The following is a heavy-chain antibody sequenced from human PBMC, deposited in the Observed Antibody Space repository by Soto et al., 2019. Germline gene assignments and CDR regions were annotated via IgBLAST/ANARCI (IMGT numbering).Heavy chain of an antibody. D-gene: IGHD3-10*01. CDR3: AKDPYGSGSSRPYYFDY. CDR2: ISYDGSNK. CDR1: GFTFSSYG. V-gene: IGHV3-30*18. Sequence: GGSLRLSCAASGFTFSSYGMHWVRQAPGKGLEWVAVISYDGSNKYYADSVKGRFTISRDNSKNTLYLQMNSLRAEDTAVYYCAKDPYGSGSSRPYYFDYWGQGTLVTVSS. J-gene: IGHJ4*02.